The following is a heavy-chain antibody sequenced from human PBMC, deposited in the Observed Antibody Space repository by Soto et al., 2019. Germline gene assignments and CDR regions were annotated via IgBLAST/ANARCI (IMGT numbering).Heavy chain of an antibody. J-gene: IGHJ6*02. V-gene: IGHV4-30-4*01. CDR1: GGSISSGDYY. D-gene: IGHD3-10*01. CDR3: ARDGRNYYGSATDV. Sequence: LSLTCTVSGGSISSGDYYWSWIRQPPGKGLEWIGYIYYSGSTYYNPSLKSRVTISVDTSKNQFSLKLSSVTAADTAVYYCARDGRNYYGSATDVWGQATTVIVSS. CDR2: IYYSGST.